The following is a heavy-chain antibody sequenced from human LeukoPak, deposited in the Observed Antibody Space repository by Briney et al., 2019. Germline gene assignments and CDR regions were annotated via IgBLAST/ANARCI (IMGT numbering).Heavy chain of an antibody. Sequence: GASVKVSCKASGYTFTSYYMHWVRQAPGQGREWRGWINPNSGGTNYAQKFQGRVTMTRATSISTAYMELSRLRSDGTAVYYCARDSGSYWIPISDYWGQGTLVTVSS. CDR2: INPNSGGT. V-gene: IGHV1-2*02. D-gene: IGHD1-26*01. J-gene: IGHJ4*02. CDR1: GYTFTSYY. CDR3: ARDSGSYWIPISDY.